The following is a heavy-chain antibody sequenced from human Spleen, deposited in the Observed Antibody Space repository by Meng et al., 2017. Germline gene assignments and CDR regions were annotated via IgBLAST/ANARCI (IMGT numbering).Heavy chain of an antibody. CDR2: IYSSGST. J-gene: IGHJ4*02. V-gene: IGHV4-39*07. CDR3: ARGPTTMAHDFDY. CDR1: GDSISSSSFY. D-gene: IGHD4-11*01. Sequence: SETLSLTCTVSGDSISSSSFYWGWIRQPPGKGLEWIGSIYSSGSTHYNPSLKSRVTISVDTSKNQFSVNLSSVTAADSAVYYCARGPTTMAHDFDYWGQGTLVTVSS.